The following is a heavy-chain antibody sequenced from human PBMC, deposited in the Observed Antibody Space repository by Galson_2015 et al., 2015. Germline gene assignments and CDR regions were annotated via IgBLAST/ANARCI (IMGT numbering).Heavy chain of an antibody. CDR2: ISSSGSTI. CDR1: GFTFSSYE. J-gene: IGHJ4*02. D-gene: IGHD6-6*01. CDR3: ARDLSARPSAFDY. V-gene: IGHV3-48*03. Sequence: FLRLSCAASGFTFSSYEMNWVRQAPGKGLEWVSYISSSGSTIYYADSVKGRFTISRDNAKNSLYLQMNSLRAEDTAVYYCARDLSARPSAFDYWGQGTLVTVSS.